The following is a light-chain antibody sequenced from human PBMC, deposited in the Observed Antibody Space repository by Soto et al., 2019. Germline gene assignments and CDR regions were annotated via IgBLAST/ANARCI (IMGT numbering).Light chain of an antibody. J-gene: IGLJ1*01. V-gene: IGLV2-14*01. Sequence: QSALTQPASVSGSPGQSITISCTGTSSDVGGYNYVSWYQQHPGKVPKLMMFDVNNRPSGASNRFAGSKSGNAASLTISGLQAEDEADYFCCSYATGSVYVFGPGTKVTVL. CDR3: CSYATGSVYV. CDR2: DVN. CDR1: SSDVGGYNY.